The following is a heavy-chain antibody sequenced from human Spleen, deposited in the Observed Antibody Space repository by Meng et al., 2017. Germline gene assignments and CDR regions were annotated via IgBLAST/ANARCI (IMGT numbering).Heavy chain of an antibody. CDR1: AGSISTTSYF. J-gene: IGHJ4*02. CDR3: ASFDHIPRRNYFDY. CDR2: MYYSGNT. Sequence: QLQLQESGPGLVKPSETLSLTCTVSAGSISTTSYFWAWIRQPPGKGLEWIASMYYSGNTYYNPSLRSRVTISVDTSKNQFSLNLNSMTAADTAVYYCASFDHIPRRNYFDYWGQGTLVTVSS. D-gene: IGHD2-21*01. V-gene: IGHV4-39*01.